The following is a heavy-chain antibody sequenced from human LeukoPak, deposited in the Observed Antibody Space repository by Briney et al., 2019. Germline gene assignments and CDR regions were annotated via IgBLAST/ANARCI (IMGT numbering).Heavy chain of an antibody. CDR1: GFIFSDYV. J-gene: IGHJ5*01. V-gene: IGHV3-21*01. CDR2: ITSGSTYI. D-gene: IGHD3-10*01. CDR3: ASGPQFSGPGWFDP. Sequence: GGSLRLSCAASGFIFSDYVMTWVRQAPGKGLECIASITSGSTYIYYADSVKGRCTISRDDAQNSLSLQMNTLRADDTAMYYCASGPQFSGPGWFDPWGQGILVTVSS.